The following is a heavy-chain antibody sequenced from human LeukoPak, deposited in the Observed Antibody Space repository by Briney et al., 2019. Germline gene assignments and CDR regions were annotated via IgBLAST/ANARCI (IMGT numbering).Heavy chain of an antibody. CDR3: AKEVIAAAGYWYFDL. CDR1: GFTFRSFA. D-gene: IGHD6-13*01. Sequence: GGSLRLSCAASGFTFRSFAVTWVRQAPGKGLEWVSVISGSGDSTYYADSVKGRFTISRDNSKNTLYLQMNSLRAEDTAIYYCAKEVIAAAGYWYFDLWGRGTLVTVSS. CDR2: ISGSGDST. V-gene: IGHV3-23*01. J-gene: IGHJ2*01.